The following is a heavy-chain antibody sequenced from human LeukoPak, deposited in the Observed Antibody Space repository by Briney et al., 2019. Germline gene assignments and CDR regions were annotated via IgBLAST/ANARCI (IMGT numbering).Heavy chain of an antibody. D-gene: IGHD2-2*02. J-gene: IGHJ4*02. CDR2: IGSSSSTV. CDR1: GFTFDDYA. CDR3: ARDHLYTVNFDY. V-gene: IGHV3-48*01. Sequence: GGSLRLSCAASGFTFDDYAMHWVRQAPGKGLEWVSYIGSSSSTVHYADSVKGRFTISRDNANNSLYLQMNSLRAEDTAVYYCARDHLYTVNFDYWGQGTLVTVSS.